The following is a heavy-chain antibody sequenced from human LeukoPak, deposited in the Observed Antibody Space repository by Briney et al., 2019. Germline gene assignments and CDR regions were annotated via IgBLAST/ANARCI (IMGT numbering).Heavy chain of an antibody. Sequence: ASVKVSCKVSGYTLNELSMHWVRQAPGKGLEWMGGLDPEDGETISAQKLQGRVTMTEDISTDTAYMELSSLRSGDTAVYYCTAGMGAHAFDIWGQGTMVTVSS. CDR2: LDPEDGET. D-gene: IGHD1-26*01. V-gene: IGHV1-24*01. CDR1: GYTLNELS. CDR3: TAGMGAHAFDI. J-gene: IGHJ3*02.